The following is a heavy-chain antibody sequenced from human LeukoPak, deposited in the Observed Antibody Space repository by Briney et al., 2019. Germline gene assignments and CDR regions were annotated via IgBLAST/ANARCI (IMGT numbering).Heavy chain of an antibody. V-gene: IGHV1-2*02. CDR2: INPNSGGT. CDR3: ARGHYDILGWRPDDAFDI. J-gene: IGHJ3*02. D-gene: IGHD3-9*01. CDR1: GYTFTGYY. Sequence: GASVKVSCKASGYTFTGYYIHWVRQAPGQGLEWMGWINPNSGGTNSAQKFRGRVTMTRDTSISTAYMELSRLRSDDTAVYYCARGHYDILGWRPDDAFDIWGQGTMVTVSS.